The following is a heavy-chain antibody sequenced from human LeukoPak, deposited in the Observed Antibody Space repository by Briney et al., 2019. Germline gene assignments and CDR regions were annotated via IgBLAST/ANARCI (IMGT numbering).Heavy chain of an antibody. CDR3: ARYRYCSSTSCYAPYYYYYMDV. Sequence: PSETLSLTCTVSGGSISSSSYYWGWIRQPPGKGLGWIGCIYYSGTTYYNPSLKSRVTISVDTSKNQFSLKLSSVTAADTAVYYCARYRYCSSTSCYAPYYYYYMDVWGKGATVTVSS. CDR2: IYYSGTT. CDR1: GGSISSSSYY. J-gene: IGHJ6*03. V-gene: IGHV4-39*01. D-gene: IGHD2-2*01.